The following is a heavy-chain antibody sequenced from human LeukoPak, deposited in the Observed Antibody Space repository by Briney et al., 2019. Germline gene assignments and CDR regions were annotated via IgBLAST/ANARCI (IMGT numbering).Heavy chain of an antibody. D-gene: IGHD6-19*01. Sequence: ASVKVSCKASGGTFSSYAISWVRQAPGQGLEWMGRIIPILGIANYAQKFQGRVTMTRDTSTSTVYMELSSLRSEDTAVYYCAGTTGWYNWFDPWGQGTLVTVSS. CDR2: IIPILGIA. CDR3: AGTTGWYNWFDP. V-gene: IGHV1-69*04. J-gene: IGHJ5*02. CDR1: GGTFSSYA.